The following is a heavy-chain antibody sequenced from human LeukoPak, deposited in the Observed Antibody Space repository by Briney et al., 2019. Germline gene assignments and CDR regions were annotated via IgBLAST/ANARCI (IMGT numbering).Heavy chain of an antibody. CDR2: ISGLTTYI. D-gene: IGHD6-13*01. CDR3: AKGRSSWSAFDY. J-gene: IGHJ4*02. CDR1: GFTFSSYS. Sequence: GGSLRLSCAASGFTFSSYSMNWVRQAPGKGLEWVSSISGLTTYIYYADSLKGRFTISRDNSKNTLYLQMNSLRAEDTAVYYCAKGRSSWSAFDYWGQGTLVTVSS. V-gene: IGHV3-21*04.